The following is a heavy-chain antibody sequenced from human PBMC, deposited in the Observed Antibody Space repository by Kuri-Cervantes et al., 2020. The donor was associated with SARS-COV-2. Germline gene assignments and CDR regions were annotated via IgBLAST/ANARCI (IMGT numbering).Heavy chain of an antibody. J-gene: IGHJ2*01. CDR3: ARQLYYYDSRSHLRGSLDL. Sequence: SETLPLTCTVSGYSISSGYYWGWIRQPPGKGLEWIGSIYHSGSTYYNPSLKSRVTISVDTSKNQFSLRLTSVTAADTALYYCARQLYYYDSRSHLRGSLDLWGRGAQVTVSS. V-gene: IGHV4-38-2*02. D-gene: IGHD3-22*01. CDR2: IYHSGST. CDR1: GYSISSGYY.